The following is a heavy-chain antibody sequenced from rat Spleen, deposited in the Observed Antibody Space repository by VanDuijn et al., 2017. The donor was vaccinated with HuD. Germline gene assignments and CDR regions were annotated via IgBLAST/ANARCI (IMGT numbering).Heavy chain of an antibody. Sequence: EVKLVESGGGLVQPGRSLKLSCTASGFNFNDYWMDWVRQAPGKGLEWIGEINKDSSTINYTPSLEDKFTISRDNAQNTLYLQMNSLRSEDTATYYCAREDFGTTFAFWGQGTLVTVSS. CDR2: INKDSSTI. CDR3: AREDFGTTFAF. V-gene: IGHV4-2*01. CDR1: GFNFNDYW. D-gene: IGHD1-10*01. J-gene: IGHJ3*01.